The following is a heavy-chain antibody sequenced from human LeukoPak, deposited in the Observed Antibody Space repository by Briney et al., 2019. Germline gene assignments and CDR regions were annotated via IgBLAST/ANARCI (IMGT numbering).Heavy chain of an antibody. Sequence: KSSETLSLTCTVSGGSISSYCWSWIRQPPGKGLEWIGYIYYSGSTNYNPSLKSRVTISVDTSKNQFSLKLSSVTAADTAVYYCARHASSLWFGDDWGQGTLVTVSS. CDR3: ARHASSLWFGDD. D-gene: IGHD3-10*01. CDR2: IYYSGST. CDR1: GGSISSYC. V-gene: IGHV4-59*08. J-gene: IGHJ4*02.